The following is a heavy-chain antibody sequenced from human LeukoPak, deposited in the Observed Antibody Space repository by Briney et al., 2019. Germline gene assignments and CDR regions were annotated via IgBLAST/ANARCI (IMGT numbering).Heavy chain of an antibody. J-gene: IGHJ6*03. V-gene: IGHV6-1*01. CDR3: ARGRGGYGDYYYYYMDV. CDR1: GDSVSSNSAA. CDR2: TYYRSKWYN. D-gene: IGHD4-17*01. Sequence: SQTLSLTCAISGDSVSSNSAAWNWIRQPPSSGLEWLGRTYYRSKWYNDYAVSVKSRITINPDTSKNQFSLQLNSVTPEDTAVYYCARGRGGYGDYYYYYMDVWGKGTTVTVSS.